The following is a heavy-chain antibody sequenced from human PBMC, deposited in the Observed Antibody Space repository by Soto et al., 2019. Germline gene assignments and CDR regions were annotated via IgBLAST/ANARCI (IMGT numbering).Heavy chain of an antibody. J-gene: IGHJ5*02. CDR1: GDSISSTFW. Sequence: SETLSLTCAVSGDSISSTFWWTWVRQPPGKGLEWIGEVYHSGSTRYNPSLKSRVTISVDRSKNQFSLKLSSVTAADTAVYYCARVPSPWGQGTLVTVSS. CDR3: ARVPSP. CDR2: VYHSGST. V-gene: IGHV4-4*02.